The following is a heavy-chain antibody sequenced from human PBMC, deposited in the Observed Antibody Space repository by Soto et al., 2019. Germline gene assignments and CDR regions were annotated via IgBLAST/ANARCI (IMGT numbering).Heavy chain of an antibody. CDR2: IKQDGSEK. CDR1: GFTFSSYW. Sequence: GGSLRLSCAASGFTFSSYWMSWVRQAPGKGLEWVANIKQDGSEKYYVDSVKGRFTISRDNAKNSLYLQMNSLRAEDTAVYYGARDHPLGAFDIWGQGTMVTVSS. V-gene: IGHV3-7*01. J-gene: IGHJ3*02. CDR3: ARDHPLGAFDI. D-gene: IGHD7-27*01.